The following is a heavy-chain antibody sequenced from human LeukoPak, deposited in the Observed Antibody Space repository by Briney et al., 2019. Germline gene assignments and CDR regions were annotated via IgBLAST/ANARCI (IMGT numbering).Heavy chain of an antibody. J-gene: IGHJ4*02. D-gene: IGHD6-13*01. CDR3: ARAAAAAGRFFDY. CDR1: GFTLSSYE. CDR2: LSSSDETI. V-gene: IGHV3-48*03. Sequence: GGSLRLSCAASGFTLSSYEMSWVRQAPGKGLEWVSYLSSSDETIYYADSVKGRFTVSRDNGKNSLYLQMNTLRAEDTAVYYCARAAAAAGRFFDYWGQGTLVTVSS.